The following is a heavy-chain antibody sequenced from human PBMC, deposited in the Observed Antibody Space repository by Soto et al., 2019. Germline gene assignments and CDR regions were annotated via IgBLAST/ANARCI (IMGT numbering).Heavy chain of an antibody. CDR3: ARTYDGSGPNSGGYGFDI. CDR2: IYYSGST. CDR1: GGSISSGVYY. V-gene: IGHV4-31*03. Sequence: SETVSLTCTVSGGSISSGVYYWSWIRQHPGKGLEWIGYIYYSGSTYYNPSLKSRVTISVDTSKNQFSLKLSSVTAADTAVYYCARTYDGSGPNSGGYGFDIWGQGTMVTVSS. J-gene: IGHJ3*02. D-gene: IGHD3-22*01.